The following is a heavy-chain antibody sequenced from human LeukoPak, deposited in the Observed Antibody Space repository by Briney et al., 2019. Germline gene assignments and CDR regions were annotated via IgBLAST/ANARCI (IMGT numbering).Heavy chain of an antibody. CDR1: GGSISSVSYY. J-gene: IGHJ6*03. CDR2: IHHNGSP. D-gene: IGHD4-11*01. Sequence: SETLSLTCTVSGGSISSVSYYWGWIRQSPGKGLEWIGSIHHNGSPYYNPSLKSRVTISVDTSKNQFSLKLSSVTAADTAVYYCAKYSNYYYYYYMDVWGKGTTVTVSS. CDR3: AKYSNYYYYYYMDV. V-gene: IGHV4-39*01.